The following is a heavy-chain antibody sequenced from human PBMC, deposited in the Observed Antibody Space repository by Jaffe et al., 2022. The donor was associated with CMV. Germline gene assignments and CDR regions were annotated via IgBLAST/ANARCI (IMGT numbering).Heavy chain of an antibody. J-gene: IGHJ4*02. D-gene: IGHD3-22*01. CDR2: IDPSDSYT. CDR3: ARIGDPLYDSSGYPLNAPDY. Sequence: EVQLVQSGAEVKKPGESLRISCKGSGYSFTSYWISWVRQMPGKGLEWMGRIDPSDSYTNYSPSFQGHVTISADKSISTAYLQWSSLKASDTAMYYCARIGDPLYDSSGYPLNAPDYWGQGTLVTVSS. V-gene: IGHV5-10-1*03. CDR1: GYSFTSYW.